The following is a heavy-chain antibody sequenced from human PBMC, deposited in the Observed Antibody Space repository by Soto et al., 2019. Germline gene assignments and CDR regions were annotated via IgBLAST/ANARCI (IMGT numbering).Heavy chain of an antibody. D-gene: IGHD5-18*01. CDR1: GFTFLTYW. J-gene: IGHJ5*02. CDR3: AREVGTAMVTRGWFDP. Sequence: EVQLVESGGGLVQPGGSLRLSCAASGFTFLTYWMTWVRQAPGKGLEWVANIKEDGSEKYYVDSVKGRFTIFRDNTKNSLYLQMNSLRAEDTAIYYCAREVGTAMVTRGWFDPWGQGTLVTVAS. CDR2: IKEDGSEK. V-gene: IGHV3-7*01.